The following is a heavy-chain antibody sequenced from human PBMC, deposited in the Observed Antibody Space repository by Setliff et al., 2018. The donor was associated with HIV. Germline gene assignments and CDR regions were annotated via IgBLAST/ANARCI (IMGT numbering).Heavy chain of an antibody. Sequence: GASVKVSCKASGYTCTSYDINWVRQATGQGLEWMGWMNPNSGNSGHAQKFQGRITMTRNTSITTAYMELISLKSEDTAVYYCARGRYSSGLTDYWGQGTLVTVSS. V-gene: IGHV1-8*02. CDR3: ARGRYSSGLTDY. D-gene: IGHD6-19*01. CDR2: MNPNSGNS. CDR1: GYTCTSYD. J-gene: IGHJ4*02.